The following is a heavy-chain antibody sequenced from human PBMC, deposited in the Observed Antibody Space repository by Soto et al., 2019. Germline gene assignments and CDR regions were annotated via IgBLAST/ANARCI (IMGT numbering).Heavy chain of an antibody. J-gene: IGHJ4*02. D-gene: IGHD3-22*01. V-gene: IGHV3-48*03. CDR1: GFTFSSYE. CDR3: ARDYTYYDSSGYYTHSFDY. Sequence: EVQLVESGGGLVQPGGSLRLSCAASGFTFSSYEMNWVRQAPGKGLEWVSYISSSGSTIYYADSVKGRFTISRDNAKNSLYLQMNSLRAEDTAVYYCARDYTYYDSSGYYTHSFDYWGQGNLVTVSS. CDR2: ISSSGSTI.